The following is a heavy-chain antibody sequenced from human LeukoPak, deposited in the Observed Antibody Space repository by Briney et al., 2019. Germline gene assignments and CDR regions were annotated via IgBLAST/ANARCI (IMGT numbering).Heavy chain of an antibody. CDR1: GYSFTNYD. CDR2: MNPNSGNI. Sequence: ASVKVSCKASGYSFTNYDINWVRQATGQGLEWIGYMNPNSGNIGYAQKFQGRVTMTRDMSTTTDYMELSSLRSEDTAVYYCARDNSVGDIAWWFDPWGQGTLVTVSS. V-gene: IGHV1-8*02. J-gene: IGHJ5*02. CDR3: ARDNSVGDIAWWFDP. D-gene: IGHD3-16*02.